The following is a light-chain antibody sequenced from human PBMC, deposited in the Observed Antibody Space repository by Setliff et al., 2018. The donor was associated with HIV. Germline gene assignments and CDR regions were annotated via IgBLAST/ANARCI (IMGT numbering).Light chain of an antibody. CDR2: DVS. J-gene: IGLJ1*01. CDR1: SSDVGGYTY. V-gene: IGLV2-14*03. Sequence: QSVLTQPASVSGSPGQSITISCAGISSDVGGYTYVSWYQQHPGKAPKLMIYDVSNRPSGVSIRFSGSKSGNTASLTISGLQAEDEADYYCSSYTSTPLYVFGTGTK. CDR3: SSYTSTPLYV.